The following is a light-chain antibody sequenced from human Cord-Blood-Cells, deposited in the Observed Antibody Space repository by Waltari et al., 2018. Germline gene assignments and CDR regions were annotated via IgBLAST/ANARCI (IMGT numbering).Light chain of an antibody. CDR3: QQANSFPPT. V-gene: IGKV1-12*01. J-gene: IGKJ5*01. Sequence: DIQMTQSPSSVSASVGDRVTITCRASQGISSWLAWYQKKPGKAPKRLIYAASSLQSCVPSRFSGSGSGTDFTLTISSLQPEDFATYYCQQANSFPPTFGQGTRLEIK. CDR1: QGISSW. CDR2: AAS.